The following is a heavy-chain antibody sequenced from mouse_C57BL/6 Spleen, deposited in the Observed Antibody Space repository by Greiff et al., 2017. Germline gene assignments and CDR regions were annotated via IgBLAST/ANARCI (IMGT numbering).Heavy chain of an antibody. Sequence: QVQLQQPGAELVKPGASVMLSCKASGYTFTSYWMHWVKQRPGQGLEWIGMIHPNSGSTNYNEKFKSKATLTVDKSSSTAYMQLSSLTSEDSAVYYCARTDYSNWYFDVWGTGTTVTVSS. J-gene: IGHJ1*03. CDR2: IHPNSGST. CDR3: ARTDYSNWYFDV. D-gene: IGHD2-5*01. V-gene: IGHV1-64*01. CDR1: GYTFTSYW.